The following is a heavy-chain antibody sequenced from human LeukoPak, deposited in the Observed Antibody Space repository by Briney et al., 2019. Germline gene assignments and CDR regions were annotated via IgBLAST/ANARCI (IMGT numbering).Heavy chain of an antibody. D-gene: IGHD6-19*01. CDR3: ARDDRGGKYSSGWYGY. Sequence: GASVKVSCKASGYTFTSYGISWVRQAPGQGLEWMGWISAYNGNTNYAQKLQGRVTMTTDTSTSTAYMELRSLRSDDTAVYYCARDDRGGKYSSGWYGYWGQGTLVTVSS. CDR1: GYTFTSYG. V-gene: IGHV1-18*04. J-gene: IGHJ4*02. CDR2: ISAYNGNT.